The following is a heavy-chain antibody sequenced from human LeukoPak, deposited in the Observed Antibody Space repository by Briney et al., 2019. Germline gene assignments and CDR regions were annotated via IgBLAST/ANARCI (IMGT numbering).Heavy chain of an antibody. D-gene: IGHD3-22*01. Sequence: GGSLRLSCAASGFTFSSYEMNWVRQAPGKGLEWVSYISSSGSTIYYADSVKGRFTISRDNSKNTLYLQMNSLRAEDTAVYYCAKTGLTGSYYDSTGYRDYWGQGTLVTVSS. CDR2: ISSSGSTI. CDR3: AKTGLTGSYYDSTGYRDY. V-gene: IGHV3-48*03. J-gene: IGHJ4*02. CDR1: GFTFSSYE.